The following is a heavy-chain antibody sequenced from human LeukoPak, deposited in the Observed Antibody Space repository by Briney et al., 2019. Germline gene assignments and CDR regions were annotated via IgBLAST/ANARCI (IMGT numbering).Heavy chain of an antibody. J-gene: IGHJ4*02. Sequence: QPGGSLRLSCAASGFTFSSYAMSWVRQAPGKGLEWVSAISGSGGSTYYADSVKGRFTISRDDSKNTLYLQMNSLRAEDTAVYYCAKISGSYLTYFDYWGQGTLVTVSS. D-gene: IGHD1-26*01. CDR1: GFTFSSYA. V-gene: IGHV3-23*01. CDR2: ISGSGGST. CDR3: AKISGSYLTYFDY.